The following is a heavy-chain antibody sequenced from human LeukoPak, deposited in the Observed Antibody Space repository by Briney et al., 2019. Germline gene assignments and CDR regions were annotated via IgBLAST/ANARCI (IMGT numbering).Heavy chain of an antibody. CDR1: GFTVSTNY. Sequence: GGTLRLSCAASGFTVSTNYMTWVRQAPGKGLEWVSVIYSGGSTYYADSVKGRFTISRDNSKKMLYLQMNSLRAEDTAVYYCARGWVLATGAFDIWGQGTMVTVSS. D-gene: IGHD2-8*02. J-gene: IGHJ3*02. CDR2: IYSGGST. V-gene: IGHV3-53*01. CDR3: ARGWVLATGAFDI.